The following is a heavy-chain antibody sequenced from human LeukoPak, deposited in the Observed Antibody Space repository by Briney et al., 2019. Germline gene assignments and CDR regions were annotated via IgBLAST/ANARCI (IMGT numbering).Heavy chain of an antibody. CDR1: GFTFSDYY. CDR2: ISSSGSTT. D-gene: IGHD3-16*01. V-gene: IGHV3-11*04. Sequence: GGSLRLSCAASGFTFSDYYMSWIRQAPGKGLEWVSYISSSGSTTYYADSVKGRFTISRDNAKNSLYLQMNNLKAEDTAIYYCVRFMRGTIGGDNWGQGTLVTVSA. J-gene: IGHJ4*02. CDR3: VRFMRGTIGGDN.